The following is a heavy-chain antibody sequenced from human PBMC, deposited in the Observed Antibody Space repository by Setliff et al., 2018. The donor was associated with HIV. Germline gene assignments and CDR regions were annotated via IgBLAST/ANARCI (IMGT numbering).Heavy chain of an antibody. CDR1: GFTFGDYP. Sequence: GSLRLSCTASGFTFGDYPVSWVRQAPGKGLEWVSFIRRRADGGTTEHAASVKGRFTISRDDSRVIVYLQMNSLKAEDTAIYYCTRVYYDSSGSGPAMDVWGKGTTVTVSS. D-gene: IGHD3-22*01. J-gene: IGHJ6*03. CDR3: TRVYYDSSGSGPAMDV. CDR2: IRRRADGGTT. V-gene: IGHV3-49*04.